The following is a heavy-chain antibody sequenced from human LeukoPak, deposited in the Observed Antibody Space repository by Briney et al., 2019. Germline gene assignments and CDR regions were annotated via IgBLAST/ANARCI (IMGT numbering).Heavy chain of an antibody. J-gene: IGHJ4*02. Sequence: GGSLRLSCAASGFTFSSYWMHWVRQAPGKGLVWVSRINSDGSSTSYADSVKGRFTIPRDNAKNTLYLQMNSLRAEDTAVYYCAKDLRMGGSGSYYPDYWGQGTLVTVSS. V-gene: IGHV3-74*01. D-gene: IGHD3-10*01. CDR1: GFTFSSYW. CDR2: INSDGSST. CDR3: AKDLRMGGSGSYYPDY.